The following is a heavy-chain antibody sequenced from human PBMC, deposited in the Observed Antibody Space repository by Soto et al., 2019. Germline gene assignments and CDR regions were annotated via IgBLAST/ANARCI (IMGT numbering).Heavy chain of an antibody. CDR2: IYYSGST. CDR3: ARVSGSYYYGMDV. D-gene: IGHD1-26*01. Sequence: LSLTCTVSGGSISSGDYYWSWIRQPPGKGLEWIGYIYYSGSTYYNPSLKSRVTISVDTSKNQFSLKLSSVTAADTAVYYCARVSGSYYYGMDVWGQGTTVTVSS. CDR1: GGSISSGDYY. V-gene: IGHV4-30-4*01. J-gene: IGHJ6*02.